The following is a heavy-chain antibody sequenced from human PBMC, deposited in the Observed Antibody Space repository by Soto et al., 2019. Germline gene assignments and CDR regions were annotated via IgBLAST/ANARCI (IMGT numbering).Heavy chain of an antibody. J-gene: IGHJ6*02. V-gene: IGHV1-18*01. CDR1: GYTFTTSG. Sequence: QVQLVQSGVEVRKPGASVNVSCKASGYTFTTSGISWLRQAPGQGLEWMGWISTYNGDTNDAPKFQDRVTMTIDTSTSTAYMELRSLRSDDTAVYYCARAGAAPYYYYGMDVWGQGTRVTVSS. CDR2: ISTYNGDT. D-gene: IGHD2-15*01. CDR3: ARAGAAPYYYYGMDV.